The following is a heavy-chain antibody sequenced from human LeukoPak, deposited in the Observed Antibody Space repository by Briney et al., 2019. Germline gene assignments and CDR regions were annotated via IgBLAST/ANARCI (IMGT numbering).Heavy chain of an antibody. CDR3: ARDGVEYCSGGSCSVLGY. Sequence: GGSLRLSCAASGFTFSSYAMSWVRQAPGKGLEWVSAISGSGGSTYYADSVKGRFTISRDNAKKSLYLQMNSLRAEDTAVYYCARDGVEYCSGGSCSVLGYWGQGTLVTVPS. J-gene: IGHJ4*02. CDR1: GFTFSSYA. D-gene: IGHD2-15*01. V-gene: IGHV3-23*01. CDR2: ISGSGGST.